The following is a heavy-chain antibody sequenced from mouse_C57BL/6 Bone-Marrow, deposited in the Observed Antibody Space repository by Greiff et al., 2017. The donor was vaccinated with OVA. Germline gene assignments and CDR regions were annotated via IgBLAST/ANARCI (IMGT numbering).Heavy chain of an antibody. Sequence: VKLMESGAELVRPGSSVKLSCKASGYTFTSYWMHWVKQRPIQGLEWIGNIDPSDSETHYNQKFKDKATLTVDKSSSTAYMQLSSLTSEDSAVYYCASPAMDYWGQGTSVTVSS. CDR3: ASPAMDY. CDR1: GYTFTSYW. J-gene: IGHJ4*01. V-gene: IGHV1-52*01. CDR2: IDPSDSET.